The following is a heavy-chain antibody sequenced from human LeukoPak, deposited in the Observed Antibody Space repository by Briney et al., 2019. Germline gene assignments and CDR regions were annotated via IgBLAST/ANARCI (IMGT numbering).Heavy chain of an antibody. Sequence: GVSLRLPHVASDFTLHLYWIPWVRQAPAKGREWLANIIPDGSQKYYVASVKGRFTISRDNPKNSLYLQINNLRAEDTAVYYCGRLAHNAWYAIDFWGQGTLVTVSS. J-gene: IGHJ4*02. CDR3: GRLAHNAWYAIDF. V-gene: IGHV3-7*01. D-gene: IGHD2-2*01. CDR2: IIPDGSQK. CDR1: DFTLHLYW.